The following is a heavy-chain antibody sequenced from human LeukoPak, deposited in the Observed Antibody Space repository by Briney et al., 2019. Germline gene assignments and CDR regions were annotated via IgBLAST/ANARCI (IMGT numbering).Heavy chain of an antibody. CDR3: ARGHVYGSSTSCSLSWFDP. D-gene: IGHD2-2*01. V-gene: IGHV1-46*01. J-gene: IGHJ5*02. CDR1: GYTFTSYY. CDR2: INPSGGST. Sequence: GASVKVSCKASGYTFTSYYMHWVRQAPGQGLEWMGIINPSGGSTSYAQKFQGRVTMTRDTSTSTVYMELSSLRSEDTAVYYCARGHVYGSSTSCSLSWFDPWGQGNLVTVSS.